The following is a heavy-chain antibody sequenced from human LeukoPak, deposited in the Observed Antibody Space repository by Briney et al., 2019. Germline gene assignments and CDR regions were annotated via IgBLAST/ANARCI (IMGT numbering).Heavy chain of an antibody. CDR2: INPSGGST. Sequence: GASVKVSCKASGYTFTSYYMHWVRQAPGQGLEWMGIINPSGGSTSYAQKFQGRVTMTRDTSTSTVYMELSSLRSEDTAVYYCARDGAIFGVPNDYYYYYMDVWGKGTTVTVSS. V-gene: IGHV1-46*01. D-gene: IGHD3-3*01. J-gene: IGHJ6*03. CDR3: ARDGAIFGVPNDYYYYYMDV. CDR1: GYTFTSYY.